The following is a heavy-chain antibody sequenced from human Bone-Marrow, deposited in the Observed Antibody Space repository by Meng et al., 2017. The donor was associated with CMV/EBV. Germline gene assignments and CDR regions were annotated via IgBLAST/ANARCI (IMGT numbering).Heavy chain of an antibody. V-gene: IGHV4-34*01. J-gene: IGHJ4*02. Sequence: SETLSLTCAVYGGSFSGYYWSWIRQPPGKGLEWIGEINHSGSTNYNPSLKSRVTISVDTSKNQFSLKLSSVTAADTAVYHCARGRRLSLGATIYYCEYWGQRNLVTVPS. CDR1: GGSFSGYY. D-gene: IGHD5-12*01. CDR2: INHSGST. CDR3: ARGRRLSLGATIYYCEY.